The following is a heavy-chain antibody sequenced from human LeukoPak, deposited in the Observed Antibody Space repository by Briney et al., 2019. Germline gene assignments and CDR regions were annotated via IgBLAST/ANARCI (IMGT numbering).Heavy chain of an antibody. D-gene: IGHD2-21*02. CDR2: IYTSGST. J-gene: IGHJ6*02. Sequence: SETLSLTCTVSGGSISSYYWSWIRQPAGKGLEWIGRIYTSGSTNYNPSLKSRVTMSVDTSKNQFSLKLSSVTAADTAVYYCARDRCGGDCYYKAHYYYYGMDVWGQGTTVTVSS. CDR3: ARDRCGGDCYYKAHYYYYGMDV. V-gene: IGHV4-4*07. CDR1: GGSISSYY.